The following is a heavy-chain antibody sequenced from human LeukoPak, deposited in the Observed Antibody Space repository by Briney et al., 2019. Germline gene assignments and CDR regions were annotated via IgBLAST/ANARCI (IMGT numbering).Heavy chain of an antibody. V-gene: IGHV1-69*02. J-gene: IGHJ4*02. CDR3: ARKNNQWIQEGDFDY. CDR1: GYTFTGYY. CDR2: IIPILGIA. D-gene: IGHD5-18*01. Sequence: SVKVSCKASGYTFTGYYMHWVRQAPGQGLEWMGRIIPILGIANYAQKFQGRVTITADKSTSTAYMELRSLRSDDTAVYYCARKNNQWIQEGDFDYWGQGTLVTVSS.